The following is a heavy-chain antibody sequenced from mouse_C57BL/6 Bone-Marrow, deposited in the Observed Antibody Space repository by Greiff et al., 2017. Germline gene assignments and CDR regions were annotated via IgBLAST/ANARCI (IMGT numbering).Heavy chain of an antibody. Sequence: QVQLQQPVAELVKPGASVKMSCKASGYTFTSYWITWVKQRPGQGLEWIGDIYPGSGSTNYNEKFKSKATLTVDTSSSTASMQHSSLTSSDYAVDYCGRNYGSSLLWYVDVWGTGTTVTVSS. CDR3: GRNYGSSLLWYVDV. D-gene: IGHD1-1*01. J-gene: IGHJ1*03. CDR1: GYTFTSYW. V-gene: IGHV1-55*01. CDR2: IYPGSGST.